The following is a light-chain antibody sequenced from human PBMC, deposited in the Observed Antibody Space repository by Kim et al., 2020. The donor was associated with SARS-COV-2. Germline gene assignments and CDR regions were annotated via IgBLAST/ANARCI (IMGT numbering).Light chain of an antibody. J-gene: IGKJ1*01. CDR3: QQYNNWPPT. V-gene: IGKV3-15*01. CDR1: QSVSSN. Sequence: GSPGEMATLSCRASQSVSSNLAWYQQTPGQAPMLLIYGASTRATGIPARFSGSGSGTEFTLTISSLQSEDFAVYYCQQYNNWPPTFGQGTKVDIK. CDR2: GAS.